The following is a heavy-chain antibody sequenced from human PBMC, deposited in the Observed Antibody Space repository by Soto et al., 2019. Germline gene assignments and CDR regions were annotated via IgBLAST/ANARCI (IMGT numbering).Heavy chain of an antibody. CDR3: TERGKYDNRVFDY. J-gene: IGHJ4*02. CDR1: GFTFSGSA. Sequence: EVQLVESGGGLVQSGGSLKLSCAASGFTFSGSAMHWVRQASGKGLEWVGRIRSKGDNYATSYAASVKGRFTISRDDSKNTAYLQMDSLKTDDTAVYYCTERGKYDNRVFDYWSQGTLVTVSS. CDR2: IRSKGDNYAT. D-gene: IGHD3-22*01. V-gene: IGHV3-73*01.